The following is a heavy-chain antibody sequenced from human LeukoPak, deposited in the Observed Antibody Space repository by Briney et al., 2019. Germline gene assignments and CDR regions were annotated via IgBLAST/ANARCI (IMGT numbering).Heavy chain of an antibody. D-gene: IGHD2-21*01. J-gene: IGHJ1*01. CDR2: LEYDGTS. CDR3: AKRGFRAPSGDDVLESLHL. Sequence: GGSLRLSCAAPGLIFSKYGMHWVRQTPGKGLEWVAFLEYDGTSNYLDSVKGRFTISRDNSESTLYLQMNSLQVEDTAIYYCAKRGFRAPSGDDVLESLHLWGQGTLVTVSS. CDR1: GLIFSKYG. V-gene: IGHV3-30*02.